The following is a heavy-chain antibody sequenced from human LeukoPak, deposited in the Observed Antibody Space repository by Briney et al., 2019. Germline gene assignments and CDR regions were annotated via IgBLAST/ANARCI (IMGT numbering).Heavy chain of an antibody. CDR3: ARVTYYYDC. V-gene: IGHV3-72*01. CDR2: IRNKADSYTT. CDR1: GFTFSDHY. J-gene: IGHJ4*02. D-gene: IGHD4-23*01. Sequence: GGSLRLSCAASGFTFSDHYMEGVRQAPGKGGEWVGRIRNKADSYTTEYAASVKGRFTISRDDLKNSLYLQMNSLKTEDTAVYYCARVTYYYDCWGQGTLVTVSS.